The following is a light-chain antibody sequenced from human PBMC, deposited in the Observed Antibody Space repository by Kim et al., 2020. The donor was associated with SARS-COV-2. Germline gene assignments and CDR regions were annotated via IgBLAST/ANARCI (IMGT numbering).Light chain of an antibody. CDR1: SSDIGGYNY. J-gene: IGLJ1*01. CDR3: SSHTRSSTYV. CDR2: DVN. Sequence: GQSIPISCTGTSSDIGGYNYVSWYQQHPGKAPKLMIYDVNKRPSGVSNRFSGSKSGNTASLTISGLQAEDEADYYCSSHTRSSTYVFGTGTKVTVL. V-gene: IGLV2-14*04.